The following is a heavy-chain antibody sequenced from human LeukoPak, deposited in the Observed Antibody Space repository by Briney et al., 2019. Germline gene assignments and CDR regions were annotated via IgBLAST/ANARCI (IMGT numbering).Heavy chain of an antibody. Sequence: SETLSLTCTVSGGSISSGGYYWSWIRQHPGKGLEWIGYIYYSGSTYYNPSLKSRVTISVDTSKNQFSLKLSSVTAADTAVYYCARLLIYDFWRGDNWFDPWGQGTLVTVSS. V-gene: IGHV4-31*03. J-gene: IGHJ5*02. CDR3: ARLLIYDFWRGDNWFDP. CDR1: GGSISSGGYY. D-gene: IGHD3-3*01. CDR2: IYYSGST.